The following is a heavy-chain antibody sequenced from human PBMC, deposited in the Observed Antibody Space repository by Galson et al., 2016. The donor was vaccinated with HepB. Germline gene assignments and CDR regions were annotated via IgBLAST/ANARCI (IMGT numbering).Heavy chain of an antibody. Sequence: SLRLSCAASGFTFSNSAMHWVRQAPGKGLEPVSAISSNGRNTYYADSAKGRFTISRDNSRKTLYLQMSSLRAEDTAVYYCVKEGQWLVLGYYYEMDVWGPGTTVTGS. V-gene: IGHV3-64D*06. D-gene: IGHD6-19*01. J-gene: IGHJ6*02. CDR1: GFTFSNSA. CDR2: ISSNGRNT. CDR3: VKEGQWLVLGYYYEMDV.